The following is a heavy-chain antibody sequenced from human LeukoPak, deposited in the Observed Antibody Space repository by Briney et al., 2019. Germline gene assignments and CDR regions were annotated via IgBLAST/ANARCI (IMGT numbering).Heavy chain of an antibody. Sequence: GGSLRLSCAAPGFTFSSYEMNWVRQAPGKGLEWVSYISSSGSTIYYADSVKGRFTISRDNAKNSLYLQMNSLRAEDTAVYYCARDGYDYVWGSYGLDYWGQGTLVTVSS. CDR3: ARDGYDYVWGSYGLDY. D-gene: IGHD3-16*02. CDR2: ISSSGSTI. V-gene: IGHV3-48*03. J-gene: IGHJ4*02. CDR1: GFTFSSYE.